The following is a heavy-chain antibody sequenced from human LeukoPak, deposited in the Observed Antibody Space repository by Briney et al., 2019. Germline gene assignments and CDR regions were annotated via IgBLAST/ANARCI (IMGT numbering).Heavy chain of an antibody. V-gene: IGHV1-69*13. CDR3: AGAPTLRDGYNSPLDY. CDR1: GGTFSSYA. CDR2: IIPIFGTA. J-gene: IGHJ4*02. D-gene: IGHD5-24*01. Sequence: SVKVSCKASGGTFSSYAISWVRQAPGQGLEWMGGIIPIFGTANYAQKFQGRVTITADESTSTAYMELSSLRSEDTAVYYCAGAPTLRDGYNSPLDYWGQGTLVTVSS.